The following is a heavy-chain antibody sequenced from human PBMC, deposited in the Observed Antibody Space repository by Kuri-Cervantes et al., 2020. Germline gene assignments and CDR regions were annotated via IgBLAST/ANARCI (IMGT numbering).Heavy chain of an antibody. CDR2: IKQDGSEK. D-gene: IGHD2-15*01. Sequence: GESLKISCAASGFTFSSYWMSWVRQAPGKGLEWVANIKQDGSEKYYVDSVKGRFTISRDNAKNSSYLQMNSLRDEDTAIYYCANTIAGSKYWGQGTLVTVSS. CDR3: ANTIAGSKY. V-gene: IGHV3-7*03. J-gene: IGHJ4*02. CDR1: GFTFSSYW.